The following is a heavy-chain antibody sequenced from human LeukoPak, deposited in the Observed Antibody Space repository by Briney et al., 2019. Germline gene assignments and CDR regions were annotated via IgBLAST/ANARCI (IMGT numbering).Heavy chain of an antibody. CDR1: GFTFSSYE. V-gene: IGHV3-48*03. CDR3: ARGGTWNSGFDC. D-gene: IGHD1-7*01. CDR2: ISSGGRTI. Sequence: PGGSLRLXCSASGFTFSSYEMSWVRQAPGKGLEWIAYISSGGRTIYYADSVKGRFTISRDNAKTSLYLQMNSLRAEDSAVYYCARGGTWNSGFDCWGQGTLVTVSS. J-gene: IGHJ4*02.